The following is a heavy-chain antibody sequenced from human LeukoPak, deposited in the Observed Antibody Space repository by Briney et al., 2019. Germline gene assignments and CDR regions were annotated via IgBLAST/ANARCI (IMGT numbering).Heavy chain of an antibody. CDR2: IKPDSGGT. D-gene: IGHD1-1*01. CDR1: GYSFSDYY. CDR3: AKDISTHMEPPDWFDS. V-gene: IGHV1-2*02. Sequence: GASVKVSCKASGYSFSDYYMHWVRQAPGQGLEWMGWIKPDSGGTHYAQKFQGRVTLTRDTSLSTAYMELSRLRSDDTAVYYCAKDISTHMEPPDWFDSWGQGTLVTVSS. J-gene: IGHJ5*01.